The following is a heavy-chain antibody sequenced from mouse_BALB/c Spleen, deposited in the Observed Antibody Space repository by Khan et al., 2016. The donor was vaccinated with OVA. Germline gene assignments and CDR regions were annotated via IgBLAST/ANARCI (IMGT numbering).Heavy chain of an antibody. CDR3: ASINA. CDR2: IDPAHDNT. J-gene: IGHJ2*01. Sequence: VQLKQSDAELVNPGASVKLSCTPSGFNIQDTYMHWVKQRPEQGLEWIGRIDPAHDNTKYHPKFQGKATITADTSSNTAYLELSSLTSEDTAVYYCASINAWGQGTTVTVSS. V-gene: IGHV14-3*02. CDR1: GFNIQDTY. D-gene: IGHD1-3*01.